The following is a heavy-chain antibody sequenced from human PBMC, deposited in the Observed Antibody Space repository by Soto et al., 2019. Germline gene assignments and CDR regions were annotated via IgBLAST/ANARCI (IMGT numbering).Heavy chain of an antibody. Sequence: SETLSLTCTISGASVNSGGYYWNWVRLLPGRGLEWIGYIYFTGNTYYNPSLESRVTISLDTPQNQFSLELNSVSAADTAVYYCVSGGAWGVLLAYWSQGALVTVSS. CDR1: GASVNSGGYY. V-gene: IGHV4-31*02. J-gene: IGHJ4*02. D-gene: IGHD2-15*01. CDR3: VSGGAWGVLLAY. CDR2: IYFTGNT.